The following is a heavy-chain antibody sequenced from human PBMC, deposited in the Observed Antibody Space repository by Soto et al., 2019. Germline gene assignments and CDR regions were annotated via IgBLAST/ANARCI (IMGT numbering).Heavy chain of an antibody. V-gene: IGHV4-39*01. Sequence: PSETLSLTCTVSGGSISSSSYTWGWLRPPPGKGLEWIGSSYYSGSTCYNPSLKNRGTISVETSKNQFSLKLSAVTAADTAVYYCASLYDFWSGYYSDYWGQGTLVTVSS. D-gene: IGHD3-3*01. CDR1: GGSISSSSYT. CDR2: SYYSGST. J-gene: IGHJ4*02. CDR3: ASLYDFWSGYYSDY.